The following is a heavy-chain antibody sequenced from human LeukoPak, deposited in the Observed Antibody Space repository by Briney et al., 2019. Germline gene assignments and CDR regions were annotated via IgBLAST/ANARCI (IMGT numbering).Heavy chain of an antibody. J-gene: IGHJ4*02. CDR2: IYYSGST. V-gene: IGHV4-61*01. CDR1: GGSVSSGSYY. Sequence: PSETLSLTCTVSGGSVSSGSYYWSWIRQPPGKGLEWIGYIYYSGSTNYNPSLKSRVTISVDTSKNQFSLKLSSVTAADTAAYYCARAPRYYDILTGYQTPFDYWGQGTLVTVSS. CDR3: ARAPRYYDILTGYQTPFDY. D-gene: IGHD3-9*01.